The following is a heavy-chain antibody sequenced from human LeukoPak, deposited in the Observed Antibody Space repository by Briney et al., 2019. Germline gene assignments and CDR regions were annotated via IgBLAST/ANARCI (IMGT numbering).Heavy chain of an antibody. V-gene: IGHV4-39*07. CDR1: GVTISSSSNY. D-gene: IGHD2-2*01. J-gene: IGHJ4*02. CDR3: ARIIYCSSTSCYWTHYFDY. CDR2: IYCSGST. Sequence: SGTLTLSCTVSGVTISSSSNYWGWIRPPPGKELEWISSIYCSGSTYYNPSLKSRVTISVDTSKNQFSLKVGSVTAADTAVYYCARIIYCSSTSCYWTHYFDYWGQGTLVTVSS.